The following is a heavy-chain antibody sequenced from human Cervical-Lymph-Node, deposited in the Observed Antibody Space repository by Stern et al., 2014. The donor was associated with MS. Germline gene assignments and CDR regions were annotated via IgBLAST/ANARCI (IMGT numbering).Heavy chain of an antibody. CDR2: IYWDDGK. J-gene: IGHJ1*01. V-gene: IGHV2-5*02. CDR3: VDRPVFQESRGYYPFQH. Sequence: QVPLQESGPMLVKPTQTLTLTCTFSGFSLTASGVGVGWIRQPPGKAPEWLALIYWDDGKRYNPSLESRLTITKDTSKNQVVLTMNNMDPVDTATYYCVDRPVFQESRGYYPFQHWGQGALVTVSS. D-gene: IGHD3-22*01. CDR1: GFSLTASGVG.